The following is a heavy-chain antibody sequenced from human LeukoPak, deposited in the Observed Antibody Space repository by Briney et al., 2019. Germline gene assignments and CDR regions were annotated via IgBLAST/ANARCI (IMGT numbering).Heavy chain of an antibody. CDR2: IKSKTDGGTT. V-gene: IGHV3-15*01. J-gene: IGHJ5*02. CDR3: TTDRERASEDWFDP. D-gene: IGHD1-26*01. CDR1: GFTFSNAW. Sequence: GSLRLSCAASGFTFSNAWMSWVRQAPGKGLEWVGRIKSKTDGGTTDYAAPVKGRFTISRDDSKNTLYLQMNSLKTEDTAVYYCTTDRERASEDWFDPWGQGTLVTVSS.